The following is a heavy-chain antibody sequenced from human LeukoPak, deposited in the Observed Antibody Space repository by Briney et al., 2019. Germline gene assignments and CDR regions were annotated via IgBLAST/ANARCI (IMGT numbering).Heavy chain of an antibody. V-gene: IGHV4-30-4*01. J-gene: IGHJ3*02. D-gene: IGHD2-2*01. CDR2: IYYSGST. Sequence: SETLSLTCTVSGGSISSYYWSWIRQPPGKGLEWIGYIYYSGSTYYNPSLKSRVTISADTSKNQFSLKLSSVTAADTAVYYCARAVCSSTSCYSFGGDAFDIWGQGTMVTVSS. CDR1: GGSISSYY. CDR3: ARAVCSSTSCYSFGGDAFDI.